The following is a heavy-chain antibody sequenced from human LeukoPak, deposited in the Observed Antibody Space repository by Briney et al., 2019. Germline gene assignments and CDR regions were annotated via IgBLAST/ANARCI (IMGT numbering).Heavy chain of an antibody. J-gene: IGHJ4*02. CDR3: AKDRPNPYCSGGSCYSGLCDY. Sequence: PGGSLRLSCAASGFTFANYAMNWVRQAPGKGLEWVSAISGSGGSTYYADSVKGRFTISRDNSKNTLYLQMNSLRAEDTAVYYCAKDRPNPYCSGGSCYSGLCDYWGQGTLVTVSS. CDR1: GFTFANYA. D-gene: IGHD2-15*01. CDR2: ISGSGGST. V-gene: IGHV3-23*01.